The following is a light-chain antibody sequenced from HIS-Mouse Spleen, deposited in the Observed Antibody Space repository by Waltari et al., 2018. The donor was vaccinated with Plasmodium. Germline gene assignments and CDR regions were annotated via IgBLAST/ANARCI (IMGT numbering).Light chain of an antibody. Sequence: QPVLTRSPSSSASPGDSARLTCALHCDINVGSYYISWYPQKPGSPPRYLLYYYSDSDKGQGSGVPSRFSGSKDASANTGMLLISGLQSEDEADYYCMIWPSNASGVFGGGTKLTVL. CDR1: CDINVGSYY. J-gene: IGLJ3*02. CDR3: MIWPSNASGV. V-gene: IGLV5-37*01. CDR2: YYSDSDK.